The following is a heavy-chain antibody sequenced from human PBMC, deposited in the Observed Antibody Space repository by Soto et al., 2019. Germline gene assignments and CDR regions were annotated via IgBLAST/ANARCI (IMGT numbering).Heavy chain of an antibody. V-gene: IGHV3-30*18. CDR2: ISYDGSTK. J-gene: IGHJ6*02. Sequence: QVQLVESGGGVVQPGRSLRLSCAASGFTFSTYGMHWVRQAPGKGLEWVAVISYDGSTKYYADSVKVRFTISRDNSKNTLYLQMNSLRAEDTAVYYCAKDLGELSESDYYYGMDVWGQGTTVIVSS. CDR1: GFTFSTYG. CDR3: AKDLGELSESDYYYGMDV. D-gene: IGHD3-16*01.